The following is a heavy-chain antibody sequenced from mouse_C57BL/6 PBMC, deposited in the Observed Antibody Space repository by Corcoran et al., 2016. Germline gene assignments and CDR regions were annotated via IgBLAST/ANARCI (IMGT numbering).Heavy chain of an antibody. CDR2: IYWDDDK. Sequence: QVTLKESVPGILQSSQTLSLTCSFSGFSLSTSGMGVSWIRQPSGKGLEWLAHIYWDDDKRYNPSLKSRLTISKDTSRNQVFLNITSVDTADTATYYCARRHDYDRAYYIDYWGQGTTLTVSS. J-gene: IGHJ2*01. CDR1: GFSLSTSGMG. CDR3: ARRHDYDRAYYIDY. V-gene: IGHV8-12*01. D-gene: IGHD2-4*01.